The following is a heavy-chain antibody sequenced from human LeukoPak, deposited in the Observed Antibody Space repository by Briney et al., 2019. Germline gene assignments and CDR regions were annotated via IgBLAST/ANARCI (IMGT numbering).Heavy chain of an antibody. CDR2: ISGSGGST. D-gene: IGHD3-10*01. J-gene: IGHJ4*02. V-gene: IGHV3-23*01. CDR1: GFTFSSYG. Sequence: PGGSLRLSCAASGFTFSSYGMSWVRQAPGKGLEWVSAISGSGGSTYYADSVKGRFTISRDNSKNTLYLQMNSLRAEDTAVYYCAKTLWFGYYFDYWGQGTLVTVSS. CDR3: AKTLWFGYYFDY.